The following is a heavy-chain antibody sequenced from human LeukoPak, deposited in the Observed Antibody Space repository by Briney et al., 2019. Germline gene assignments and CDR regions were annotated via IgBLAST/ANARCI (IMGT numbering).Heavy chain of an antibody. J-gene: IGHJ3*02. CDR2: IHYTGST. CDR1: GGSLNSDY. V-gene: IGHV4-59*01. CDR3: ARLPRGAFDI. D-gene: IGHD5-12*01. Sequence: SETLSLTCTVSGGSLNSDYWTWVRRPPGKGLEYIGYIHYTGSTYYNPSLKSRVIISVDTSKNQFSLKVSSVTAADTAVYYCARLPRGAFDIWGQGTMVTVSS.